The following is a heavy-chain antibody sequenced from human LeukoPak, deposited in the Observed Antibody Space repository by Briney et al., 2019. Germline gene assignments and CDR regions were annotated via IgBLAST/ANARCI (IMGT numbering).Heavy chain of an antibody. Sequence: GSLRLSCAASGFTFSSYEMNWVRQAPGKGLEWVSYISSSGSTIYYADSVKGRFTISRDNAKNSLYLQMNSLRAEDTAVYYCARSHYYDSSGRRGYFDYWGQGTLVTVSS. CDR3: ARSHYYDSSGRRGYFDY. CDR1: GFTFSSYE. D-gene: IGHD3-22*01. J-gene: IGHJ4*02. V-gene: IGHV3-48*03. CDR2: ISSSGSTI.